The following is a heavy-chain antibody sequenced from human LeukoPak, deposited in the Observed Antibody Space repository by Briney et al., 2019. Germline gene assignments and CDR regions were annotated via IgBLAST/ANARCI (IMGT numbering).Heavy chain of an antibody. CDR1: GYTFTGDY. J-gene: IGHJ4*02. V-gene: IGHV1-2*02. CDR3: ARGGPKPIMGAADC. D-gene: IGHD1-26*01. Sequence: GASVKVSCKASGYTFTGDYIHWVRQAPGQGLEWMGWISHNSGGTNYAPKFKGRVTMTRDTSVSTTYMELNTLRSDDTAMYYCARGGPKPIMGAADCWGQGTLVTVSS. CDR2: ISHNSGGT.